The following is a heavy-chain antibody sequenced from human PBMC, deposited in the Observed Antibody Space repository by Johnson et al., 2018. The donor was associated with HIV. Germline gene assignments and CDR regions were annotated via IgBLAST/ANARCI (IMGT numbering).Heavy chain of an antibody. CDR1: GFTFSSYW. J-gene: IGHJ3*02. D-gene: IGHD2-21*01. CDR2: IKQDGSEK. Sequence: EVQLVESGGGFVQPGGSLRLSCAASGFTFSSYWMSWVRQAPGQGLEWVANIKQDGSEKYYVDSVKGRFTISRDNAKNSLYLQMNSLRAEDTAVYYCARGGPYCGGDCAHTDAFEIWGQGTMVTVSS. CDR3: ARGGPYCGGDCAHTDAFEI. V-gene: IGHV3-7*04.